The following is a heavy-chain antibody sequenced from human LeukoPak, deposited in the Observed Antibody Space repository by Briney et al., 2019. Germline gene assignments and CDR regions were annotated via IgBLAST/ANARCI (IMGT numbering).Heavy chain of an antibody. CDR2: IYWDDDK. D-gene: IGHD3-10*01. V-gene: IGHV2-5*02. CDR3: AHRLKVRGDRAHIFDH. J-gene: IGHJ4*02. Sequence: SGPTLVKPTQTLTLTCTFSGFSLSTRGVGVGWIRQPPGKALEWLALIYWDDDKSYSPSLKSRLTITKDTSKNQVVLTVTNMDPVDTATYYCAHRLKVRGDRAHIFDHWGQGTLVTVSS. CDR1: GFSLSTRGVG.